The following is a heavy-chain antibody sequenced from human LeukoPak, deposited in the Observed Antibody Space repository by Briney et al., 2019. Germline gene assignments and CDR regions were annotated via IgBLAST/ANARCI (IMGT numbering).Heavy chain of an antibody. V-gene: IGHV1-2*02. CDR1: GYTFIGYY. D-gene: IGHD2-2*01. CDR2: INPNSGGT. J-gene: IGHJ4*02. CDR3: ARAHCRSTNCYQFDY. Sequence: GASVKVSCKASGYTFIGYYIHWVRQAPGQGLEWMGWINPNSGGTNYAQKFQGRVTMTRDTSISTAYMELSRLISDDTAVYHCARAHCRSTNCYQFDYWGQGTLVTVSS.